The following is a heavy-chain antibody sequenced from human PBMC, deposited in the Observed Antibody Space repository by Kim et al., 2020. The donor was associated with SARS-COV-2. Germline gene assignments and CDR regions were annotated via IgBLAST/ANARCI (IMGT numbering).Heavy chain of an antibody. CDR3: ARRQTGYPIDY. V-gene: IGHV4-39*01. J-gene: IGHJ4*02. Sequence: NHTPPLKSRVTISEDTSKNQFSLKLRSVTAADTAVYYCARRQTGYPIDYWGQGTLVTVSS. D-gene: IGHD3-9*01.